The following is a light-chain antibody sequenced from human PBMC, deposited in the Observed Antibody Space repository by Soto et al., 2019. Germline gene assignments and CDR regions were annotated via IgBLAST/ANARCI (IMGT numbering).Light chain of an antibody. CDR3: QEYTNCPFN. J-gene: IGKJ3*01. CDR1: QSISSN. V-gene: IGKV3-15*01. CDR2: DAS. Sequence: EIVMTQSPATLSVSPGEGVTLSCRASQSISSNLAWYHQKPGQAPRLLIYDASTRATGSPARFSGSGSGTEFTLTITGLQSEDFAVYDCQEYTNCPFNFGPGTQVDIK.